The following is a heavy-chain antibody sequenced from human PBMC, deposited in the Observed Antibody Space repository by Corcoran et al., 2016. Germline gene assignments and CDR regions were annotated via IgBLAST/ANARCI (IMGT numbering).Heavy chain of an antibody. D-gene: IGHD3-22*01. Sequence: QVQLQESGPGLVKPSGTLSLTCAVSGGSISSSNWWSWVRQPPGKGLEWIGEIYHSGSTNYNPSLKSRVTISVDKSTNQFSLKLSSVTAADTAVYYCASDGYYDSSGYGATGNYYFDYWGQGTLVTVSS. V-gene: IGHV4-4*02. CDR2: IYHSGST. CDR3: ASDGYYDSSGYGATGNYYFDY. J-gene: IGHJ4*02. CDR1: GGSISSSNW.